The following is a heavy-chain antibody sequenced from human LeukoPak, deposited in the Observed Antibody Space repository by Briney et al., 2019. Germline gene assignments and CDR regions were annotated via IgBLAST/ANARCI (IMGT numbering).Heavy chain of an antibody. CDR3: ARAPGISGYEYRAFDI. D-gene: IGHD3-22*01. CDR2: TYYRSKWYS. CDR1: GDSVSSNSVA. Sequence: SQTLSLTCAISGDSVSSNSVAWNWIRQSPSRGLEWLGRTYYRSKWYSDYAVSVKGRITINPDTSKDQFSLQLNSVTPEDTAVYYCARAPGISGYEYRAFDIWGQGTMVTVSS. V-gene: IGHV6-1*01. J-gene: IGHJ3*02.